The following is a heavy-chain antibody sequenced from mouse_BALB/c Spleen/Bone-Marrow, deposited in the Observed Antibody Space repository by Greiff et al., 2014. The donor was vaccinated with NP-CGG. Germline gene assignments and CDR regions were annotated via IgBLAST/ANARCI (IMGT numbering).Heavy chain of an antibody. CDR3: ARSRMRYGAMDY. CDR1: GFTFSDYY. D-gene: IGHD2-10*02. CDR2: ISDGGNYS. J-gene: IGHJ4*01. Sequence: EVKLMESGGGLVKPGGSLKLSCAASGFTFSDYYIYWLRQTPEKRPEWVATISDGGNYSYYPDSVKGQFTISRDNAKNNLYLQMSSLKSEDTAMYYCARSRMRYGAMDYWGQGTSVTVFS. V-gene: IGHV5-4*02.